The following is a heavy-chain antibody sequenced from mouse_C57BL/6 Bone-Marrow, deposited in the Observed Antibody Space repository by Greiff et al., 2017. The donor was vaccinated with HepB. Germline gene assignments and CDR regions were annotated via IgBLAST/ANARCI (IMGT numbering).Heavy chain of an antibody. V-gene: IGHV1-4*01. J-gene: IGHJ2*01. CDR3: AELGRYYFDY. D-gene: IGHD4-1*01. Sequence: QVQLQQSGAELARPGASVKMSCKASGYTFTSYTMHWVNQRPGQGLEWIGNINPSSGYTKYNQKFKDKATLTADKSSSTAYMQLSSLTSEDAAVYCGAELGRYYFDYWGQGTTLTVSS. CDR2: INPSSGYT. CDR1: GYTFTSYT.